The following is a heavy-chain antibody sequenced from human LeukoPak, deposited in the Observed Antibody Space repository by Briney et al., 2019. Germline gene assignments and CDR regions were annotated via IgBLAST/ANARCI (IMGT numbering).Heavy chain of an antibody. V-gene: IGHV1-3*01. CDR1: GYTFTSYA. CDR2: INAGNGNT. CDR3: ARDKIGCSGGSCYPTGMDV. Sequence: ASVKVSCKASGYTFTSYAMHWVRQAPGQRLEWMGWINAGNGNTKYSQKFQGRVTITRGTSASTAYMELSSLRSEDTAVYYCARDKIGCSGGSCYPTGMDVWGQGTTVTVSS. D-gene: IGHD2-15*01. J-gene: IGHJ6*02.